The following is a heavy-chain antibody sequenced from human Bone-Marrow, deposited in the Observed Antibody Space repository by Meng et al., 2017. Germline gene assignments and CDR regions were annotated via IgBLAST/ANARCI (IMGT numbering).Heavy chain of an antibody. Sequence: ASVKVSCKVSGYTLTELSMHWVRQAPGKGLEWMGGFDPEDGETIYAQKFQGRVTMTEDTSTDTAYMELSSLRSEDTAVYYCAKVSSGNGRVGELVSLAFYYYYGMDVWGQGTTVTVSS. D-gene: IGHD3-10*01. V-gene: IGHV1-24*01. CDR1: GYTLTELS. J-gene: IGHJ6*02. CDR3: AKVSSGNGRVGELVSLAFYYYYGMDV. CDR2: FDPEDGET.